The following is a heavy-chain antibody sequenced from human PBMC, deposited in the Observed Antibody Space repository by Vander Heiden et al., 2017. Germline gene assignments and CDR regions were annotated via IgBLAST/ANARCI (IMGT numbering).Heavy chain of an antibody. Sequence: QLQLQESGAGLVNPSDTQSPTCTVAGAPINSRYSYVGLIRQPSGKGLEWVGTIHYRGTNYDNSSLKSRVPIAVYTSNNLFSLKLSSVTAADTAVYYCASSTVVTFFDYWGQGTLVTVSS. J-gene: IGHJ4*02. CDR2: IHYRGTN. CDR3: ASSTVVTFFDY. V-gene: IGHV4-39*01. CDR1: GAPINSRYSY. D-gene: IGHD4-17*01.